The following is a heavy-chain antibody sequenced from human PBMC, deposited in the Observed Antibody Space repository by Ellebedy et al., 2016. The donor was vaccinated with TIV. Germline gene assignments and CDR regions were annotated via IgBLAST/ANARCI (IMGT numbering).Heavy chain of an antibody. CDR1: GGSISNYY. D-gene: IGHD3-3*01. CDR3: ARHVQMEWLLSPVYGMDV. J-gene: IGHJ6*02. CDR2: IFYSGST. Sequence: MPSETLSLTCTVSGGSISNYYWSWIRQPPGKGLEWIGYIFYSGSTNYSPSLKSRVTISVDTSKNQFSLKLSSVTAADTAVYYCARHVQMEWLLSPVYGMDVWGQGTTVTVSS. V-gene: IGHV4-59*08.